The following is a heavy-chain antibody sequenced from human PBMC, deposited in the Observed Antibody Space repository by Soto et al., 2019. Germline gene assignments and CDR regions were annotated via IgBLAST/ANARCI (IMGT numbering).Heavy chain of an antibody. D-gene: IGHD4-17*01. CDR1: GFTFSSYA. Sequence: EVQLLEAGGGLVQPGGSLSLSCAASGFTFSSYALSWVLQAPGKGLEWVSAVSGSGGSSYYADSVKGRFTISRDNSNAPLYLRMLGLRAVDTAVYYCATYDYETWYFDLWGRGTLVTVSS. V-gene: IGHV3-23*01. J-gene: IGHJ2*01. CDR3: ATYDYETWYFDL. CDR2: VSGSGGSS.